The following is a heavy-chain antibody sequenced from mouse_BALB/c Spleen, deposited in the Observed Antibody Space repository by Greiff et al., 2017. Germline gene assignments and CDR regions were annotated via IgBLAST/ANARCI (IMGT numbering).Heavy chain of an antibody. CDR2: IDPENGNT. J-gene: IGHJ4*01. CDR1: GFNIKDYY. Sequence: EVQLQQSGAELVRPGALVKLSCKASGFNIKDYYMHWVKQRPEQGLEWIGWIDPENGNTIYEPKFQGKASITADTSSNTAYLQLSSLTSEDTAVYYCARGDYRSSMDYWGQGTSVTVSS. V-gene: IGHV14-1*02. CDR3: ARGDYRSSMDY. D-gene: IGHD2-14*01.